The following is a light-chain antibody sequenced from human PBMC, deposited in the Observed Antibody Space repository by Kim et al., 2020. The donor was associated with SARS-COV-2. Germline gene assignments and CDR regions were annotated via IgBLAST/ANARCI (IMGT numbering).Light chain of an antibody. CDR2: VAS. J-gene: IGKJ5*01. CDR1: QRVISSA. CDR3: QQYSSSPIT. Sequence: SHGGRATPPCRASQRVISSALAWYQQRPGQAPRLLIHVASSRAAGIPARFSGSGSGTDFTLTISRLEPEDFAVYYCQQYSSSPITFGQGTRREIK. V-gene: IGKV3-20*01.